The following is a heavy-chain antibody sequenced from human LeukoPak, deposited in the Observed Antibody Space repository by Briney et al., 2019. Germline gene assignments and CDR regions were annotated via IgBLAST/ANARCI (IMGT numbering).Heavy chain of an antibody. CDR1: GYSFTSYW. Sequence: GESLKISCKGSGYSFTSYWIGWVRQMPGNGLEWVRIIYPGDSDTRYSPSFQGQVTISVDTSISTAYLQWSSLKASDSAMYYCFRQKAAYDILTGLISPYYFDYWGQGTLVTVSS. J-gene: IGHJ4*02. D-gene: IGHD3-9*01. CDR3: FRQKAAYDILTGLISPYYFDY. CDR2: IYPGDSDT. V-gene: IGHV5-51*01.